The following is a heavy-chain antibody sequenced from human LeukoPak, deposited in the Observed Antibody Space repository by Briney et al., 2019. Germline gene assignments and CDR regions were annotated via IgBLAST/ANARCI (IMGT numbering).Heavy chain of an antibody. CDR3: ASSKKGGGSGY. CDR1: GGSISSNSYY. D-gene: IGHD2-15*01. V-gene: IGHV4-61*02. CDR2: IYTSGST. J-gene: IGHJ4*02. Sequence: PSETLSLTCTVSGGSISSNSYYWSWIRQPAGKGLEWIGRIYTSGSTNYNPSLKSRVTISVDTSKNQFSLELNSVIAADTAVYFCASSKKGGGSGYWGQGTLVTVSS.